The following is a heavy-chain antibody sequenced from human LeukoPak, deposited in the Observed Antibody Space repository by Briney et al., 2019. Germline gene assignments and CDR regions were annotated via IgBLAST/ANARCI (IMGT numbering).Heavy chain of an antibody. V-gene: IGHV1-8*01. D-gene: IGHD3-10*01. J-gene: IGHJ5*02. CDR2: TNPTSGHT. CDR3: ARSPVGVRKKHDL. Sequence: GASVKVSCKASGYTFTSYDINWVRQAPGQGLEWMGWTNPTSGHTGYVQKFQGRITMTRDTSVSTAYMELNSLTSEDTAVYYCARSPVGVRKKHDLWGQGTLVIVSS. CDR1: GYTFTSYD.